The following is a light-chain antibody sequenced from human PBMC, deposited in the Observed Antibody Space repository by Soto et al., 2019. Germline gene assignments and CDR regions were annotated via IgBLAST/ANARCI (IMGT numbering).Light chain of an antibody. Sequence: EIVMTQSPATLSVSPGERATLSCRASQRVSSNLAWYQQKLGQAPRLLIYGASTRATGIPARLSGSGSGTEVTLTISSLQSEDFAVYCCQQYKNWPTFGQGTKVEIK. V-gene: IGKV3-15*01. CDR1: QRVSSN. CDR2: GAS. CDR3: QQYKNWPT. J-gene: IGKJ1*01.